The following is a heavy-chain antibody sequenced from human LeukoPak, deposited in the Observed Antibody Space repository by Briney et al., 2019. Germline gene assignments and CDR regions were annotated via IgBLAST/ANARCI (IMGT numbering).Heavy chain of an antibody. D-gene: IGHD4-17*01. CDR1: GFTFSDYY. Sequence: GGSLSLSCAASGFTFSDYYMSWIRQAPGKGLEWVSYITSSGNIIYYAASVKGRFTISRDNAKNSLYLQMNSLRAEDTAVYYCARERNGDYYFDYWGQGTLVTVSS. J-gene: IGHJ4*02. V-gene: IGHV3-11*01. CDR3: ARERNGDYYFDY. CDR2: ITSSGNII.